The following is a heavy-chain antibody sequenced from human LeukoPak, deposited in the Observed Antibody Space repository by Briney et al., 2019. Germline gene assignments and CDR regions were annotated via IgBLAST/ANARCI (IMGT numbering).Heavy chain of an antibody. D-gene: IGHD2-2*01. CDR1: GGSFSGYY. CDR2: INHSGST. V-gene: IGHV4-34*01. J-gene: IGHJ4*02. Sequence: SETLSLTCAVYGGSFSGYYWSGIRQPPGKGLEWIGEINHSGSTNYNPSLKSRVTISVDTSKNQFSLKLSSVTAADTAVYYCARGVPPQSRVCSSTSCYSAHFDYWGQGTLVTVSS. CDR3: ARGVPPQSRVCSSTSCYSAHFDY.